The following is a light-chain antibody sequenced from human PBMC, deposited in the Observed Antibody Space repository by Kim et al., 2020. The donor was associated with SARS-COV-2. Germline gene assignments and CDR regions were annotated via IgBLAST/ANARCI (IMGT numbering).Light chain of an antibody. V-gene: IGKV1-39*01. Sequence: ASVGDRVTITCRARQSISSYLNWYQQKPGKAPKLLIYAASSLQSGVPSRFSGSGSGTDFTLTISSLQPEDFATYYCQQSYTTPISFGQGTRLEIK. CDR1: QSISSY. J-gene: IGKJ5*01. CDR3: QQSYTTPIS. CDR2: AAS.